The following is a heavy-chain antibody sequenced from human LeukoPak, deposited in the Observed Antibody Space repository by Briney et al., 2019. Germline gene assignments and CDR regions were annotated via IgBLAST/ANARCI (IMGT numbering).Heavy chain of an antibody. CDR3: VRAYMSSWYFNWFDP. V-gene: IGHV4-39*07. D-gene: IGHD6-13*01. J-gene: IGHJ5*02. CDR1: GDSFSSVTDY. CDR2: GDYSGGT. Sequence: SETLSLTCTVSGDSFSSVTDYWAWIRQPPGRGLEWIASGDYSGGTYYNPSLESRVTISVDTSKNQFSLKLSSVTAADTAVYYCVRAYMSSWYFNWFDPWGQGTLVTVSS.